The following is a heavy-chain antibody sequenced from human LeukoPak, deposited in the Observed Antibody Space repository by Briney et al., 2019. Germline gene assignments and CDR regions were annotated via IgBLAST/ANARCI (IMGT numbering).Heavy chain of an antibody. CDR2: IYYSGST. CDR1: GGSISSYY. V-gene: IGHV4-59*01. CDR3: ARGDGSYYSPVLYYFDY. D-gene: IGHD1-26*01. Sequence: SETLSLTCTVSGGSISSYYWSWIRQPPGKGLEWIGYIYYSGSTNYNPSLKSRVTISVDTSKNQFSLKLSSVTAADTAVYYCARGDGSYYSPVLYYFDYWGQGTLVTVSS. J-gene: IGHJ4*02.